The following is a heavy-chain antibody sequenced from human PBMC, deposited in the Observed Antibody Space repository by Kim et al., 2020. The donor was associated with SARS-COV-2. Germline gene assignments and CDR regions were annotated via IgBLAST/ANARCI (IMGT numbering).Heavy chain of an antibody. J-gene: IGHJ4*01. V-gene: IGHV3-48*02. CDR2: ISSSSNTA. D-gene: IGHD2-15*01. Sequence: GGSLRLSCAASGFSFNTYSMVWVRQAPGKGLEWLSYISSSSNTAYYADSVEGRFTISRDNAKNSLYLQMNSLRDEDTALYYCARDFVFCSGATCPTPPRFDYWGHGALVTDSS. CDR3: ARDFVFCSGATCPTPPRFDY. CDR1: GFSFNTYS.